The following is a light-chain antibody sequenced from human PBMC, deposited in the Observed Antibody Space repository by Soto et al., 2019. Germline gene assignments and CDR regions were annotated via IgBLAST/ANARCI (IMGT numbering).Light chain of an antibody. Sequence: EIVLTQSPGTVSLSPGERATLSCRASQSVRSSYLAWYQQKPGQAPRLLTYGASSRATGIPDRFSGSGSGTDFTLTISRLEPEDFPVYYCQQYSSSPATFGQGTKVDI. CDR1: QSVRSSY. CDR2: GAS. CDR3: QQYSSSPAT. V-gene: IGKV3-20*01. J-gene: IGKJ1*01.